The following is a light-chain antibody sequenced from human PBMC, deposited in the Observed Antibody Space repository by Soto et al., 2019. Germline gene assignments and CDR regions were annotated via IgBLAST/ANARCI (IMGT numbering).Light chain of an antibody. V-gene: IGKV3-11*01. J-gene: IGKJ5*01. Sequence: EIVCTRSPGPLSLSPGPRSASSGMARQNIGNTVGWYNQKPGQAPRLPIYGAPNRAAGIPARFSGSGSGTDFTLTTTSLEPEDFAVYYCHQRSNWPPITFGQGTRLE. CDR1: QNIGNT. CDR2: GAP. CDR3: HQRSNWPPIT.